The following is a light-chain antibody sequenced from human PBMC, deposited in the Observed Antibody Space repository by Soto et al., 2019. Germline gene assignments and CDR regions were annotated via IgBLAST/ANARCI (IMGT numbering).Light chain of an antibody. V-gene: IGLV2-14*01. CDR2: DVS. CDR1: NSDVGTYDY. Sequence: QSVLTQPASVSGSPGQSITISCTGTNSDVGTYDYVSWYQQHPGKAPKLMIYDVSNRPSGVSNRFSGSKSGNTASLTISGLQADDEADYYCSSHTGSTVVFGGGTQLTVL. J-gene: IGLJ2*01. CDR3: SSHTGSTVV.